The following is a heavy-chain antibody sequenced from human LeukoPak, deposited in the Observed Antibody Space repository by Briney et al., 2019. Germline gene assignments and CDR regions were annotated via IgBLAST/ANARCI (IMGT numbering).Heavy chain of an antibody. CDR2: ISGDGGST. V-gene: IGHV3-43*02. CDR1: GITFSSYG. D-gene: IGHD1-1*01. J-gene: IGHJ4*02. Sequence: GRSLRLSCAASGITFSSYGIHWVRQAPGKGLEWVSLISGDGGSTYYADSVKGRFTISRDNSKNSLYLQMNSLRTEDTALYYCAKDTTGTSYYFDYWGQGTLVTVSS. CDR3: AKDTTGTSYYFDY.